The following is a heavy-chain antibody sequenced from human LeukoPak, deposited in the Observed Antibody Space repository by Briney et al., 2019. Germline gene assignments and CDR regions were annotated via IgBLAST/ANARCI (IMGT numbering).Heavy chain of an antibody. D-gene: IGHD3-10*01. J-gene: IGHJ4*02. CDR3: AMVRGVIFDY. Sequence: GGSLRLSCAASGITFSRYSMNWVRQAPGKGLEWVSYIRSNSSTIYYADSVKDRFNISRDDDKNSLYLEMNSLRVEDTAVYYCAMVRGVIFDYWGQGTLVTVSS. CDR1: GITFSRYS. CDR2: IRSNSSTI. V-gene: IGHV3-48*04.